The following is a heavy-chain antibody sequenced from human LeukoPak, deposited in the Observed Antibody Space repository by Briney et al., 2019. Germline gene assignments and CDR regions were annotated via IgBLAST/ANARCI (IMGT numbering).Heavy chain of an antibody. V-gene: IGHV3-21*01. CDR2: IASSGNDI. CDR3: VREVTARPGYYFDY. Sequence: GGSLRLSCAASGFTLNSYPMNWVRQAPGKGLEWVSSIASSGNDIFYADSVKGRFTLSRDTAKNSVYLQMNSLGDEDTAVYYCVREVTARPGYYFDYWGQGTLVTVSS. D-gene: IGHD6-6*01. J-gene: IGHJ4*02. CDR1: GFTLNSYP.